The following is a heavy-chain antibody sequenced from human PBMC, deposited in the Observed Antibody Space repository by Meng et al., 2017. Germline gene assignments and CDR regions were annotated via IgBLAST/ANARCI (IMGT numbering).Heavy chain of an antibody. J-gene: IGHJ5*02. V-gene: IGHV1-3*01. CDR3: ARDKLKTFDP. Sequence: VYLSPSGVCWKNPGASVMVSCQASGYTFTSYAMHWVRQAPGQRLEWMGWINAGNGNTTYSQKFQGRVTITRDTSASTAYMELSSLRSEDTAVYYCARDKLKTFDPWGQGTLVTVSS. CDR2: INAGNGNT. CDR1: GYTFTSYA.